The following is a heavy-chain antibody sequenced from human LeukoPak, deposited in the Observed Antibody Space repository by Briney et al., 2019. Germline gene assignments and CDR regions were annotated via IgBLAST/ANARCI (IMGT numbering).Heavy chain of an antibody. Sequence: GGSLRLSCAVSGFTFSRNWMHWVRHVPGEGLVWVSRINRDGRSTNYADSVEGRFTISKDNAKNTLYLQMNSLRAEDTAVYYCAVNGVAAYYFDYWGQGTLVTVSS. CDR2: INRDGRST. V-gene: IGHV3-74*01. D-gene: IGHD2-15*01. J-gene: IGHJ4*02. CDR1: GFTFSRNW. CDR3: AVNGVAAYYFDY.